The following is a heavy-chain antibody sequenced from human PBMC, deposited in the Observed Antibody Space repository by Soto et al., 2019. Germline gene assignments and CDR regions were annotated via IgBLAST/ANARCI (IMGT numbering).Heavy chain of an antibody. CDR2: IKQDGSEK. CDR3: ARDRYSYYDFWSGSLPYYYYGMYV. CDR1: GFTFSSYW. V-gene: IGHV3-7*01. D-gene: IGHD3-3*01. Sequence: SLRLSCSASGFTFSSYWMSWVRQAPGNGLEWVANIKQDGSEKYYVDSVKGRFTISRDNAKNSLYLQMNSLRAEDTAVYYCARDRYSYYDFWSGSLPYYYYGMYVWGQGATVTIS. J-gene: IGHJ6*02.